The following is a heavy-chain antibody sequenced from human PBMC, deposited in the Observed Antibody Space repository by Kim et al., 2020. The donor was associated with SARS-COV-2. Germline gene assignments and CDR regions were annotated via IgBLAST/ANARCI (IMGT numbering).Heavy chain of an antibody. D-gene: IGHD6-13*01. CDR3: ARRRSGIANRYFDY. V-gene: IGHV4-39*01. J-gene: IGHJ4*02. Sequence: TPSLKRRVTISVDTSKNQFSLKLSSVTAADTAVYYCARRRSGIANRYFDYWGQGTLVTVSS.